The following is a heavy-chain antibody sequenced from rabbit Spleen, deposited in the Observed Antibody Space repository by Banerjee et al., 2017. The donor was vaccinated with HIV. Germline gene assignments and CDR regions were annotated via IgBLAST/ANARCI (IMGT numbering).Heavy chain of an antibody. J-gene: IGHJ4*01. D-gene: IGHD6-1*01. CDR2: IYTGRGGT. V-gene: IGHV1S47*01. Sequence: QEQLVESGGGLVKPEGSLTLTCKTSGFDFSSYSMSWVRQAPGKGLEWIGAIYTGRGGTDYAKWVNGRFTISSDNAQYTVDLQMNSLTAADTATYFCVRDQAGDADHGPYYLNLWGPGTLVTVS. CDR1: GFDFSSYS. CDR3: VRDQAGDADHGPYYLNL.